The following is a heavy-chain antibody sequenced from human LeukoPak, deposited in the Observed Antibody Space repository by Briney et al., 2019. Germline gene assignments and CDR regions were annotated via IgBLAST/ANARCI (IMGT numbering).Heavy chain of an antibody. J-gene: IGHJ4*02. CDR3: ARVIDY. CDR1: GGSFSGYY. V-gene: IGHV4-34*01. CDR2: INHSGNT. Sequence: SETLSLTCAVYGGSFSGYYWSWIRQPPGKGLEWIGEINHSGNTNYNPSLKSRVTISIDTSKNQFSLKLSSVTAADTAVYYCARVIDYWGQGTLVTVSS.